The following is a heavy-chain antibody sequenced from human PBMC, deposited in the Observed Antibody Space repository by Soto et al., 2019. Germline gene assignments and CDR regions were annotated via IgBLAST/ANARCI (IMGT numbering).Heavy chain of an antibody. Sequence: QVQLVQSGAEVKKPGSSVKVSCKASGGTFSSYAISWVRQAPGQGLEWMGGIIPIFGTANYAQKFQGRVMITADKSTSTAYMELSSLRSEDTAVYYCAREGKCSSTSCYTYYYYGMDVWGQGTTVTVSS. CDR1: GGTFSSYA. D-gene: IGHD2-2*02. V-gene: IGHV1-69*06. CDR3: AREGKCSSTSCYTYYYYGMDV. J-gene: IGHJ6*02. CDR2: IIPIFGTA.